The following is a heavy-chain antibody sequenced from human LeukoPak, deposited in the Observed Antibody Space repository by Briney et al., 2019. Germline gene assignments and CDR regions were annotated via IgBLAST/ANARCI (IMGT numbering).Heavy chain of an antibody. Sequence: GGSLRLSCAASGFTFSSYAMSWVHQAPGKGLEWVSAISGSGGSTYYADSVKGRFTISRDNSKNTLYLQMNSLRAEDTAVYYCASRETWSGYYSYYYGMDVWGQGTTVTVSS. CDR2: ISGSGGST. CDR1: GFTFSSYA. J-gene: IGHJ6*02. CDR3: ASRETWSGYYSYYYGMDV. V-gene: IGHV3-23*01. D-gene: IGHD3-3*01.